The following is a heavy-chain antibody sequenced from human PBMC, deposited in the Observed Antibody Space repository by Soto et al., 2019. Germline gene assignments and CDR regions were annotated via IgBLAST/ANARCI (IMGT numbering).Heavy chain of an antibody. Sequence: GSLRLSCAASGFSFIDSAIYWVRQASGKGLEWLGRIAVRTNNYATIYGASVKGSFIISRDDSKNTAYLQMNSLNTDDSAVYYCVGGSDWTIVYWGQGTLVTVSS. V-gene: IGHV3-73*01. J-gene: IGHJ4*02. CDR1: GFSFIDSA. CDR2: IAVRTNNYAT. D-gene: IGHD3-16*01. CDR3: VGGSDWTIVY.